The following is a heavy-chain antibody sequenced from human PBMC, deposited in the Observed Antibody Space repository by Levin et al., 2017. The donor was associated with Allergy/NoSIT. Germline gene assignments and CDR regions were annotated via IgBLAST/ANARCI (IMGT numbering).Heavy chain of an antibody. CDR2: INHSGST. CDR1: GGSFSGYY. J-gene: IGHJ3*02. D-gene: IGHD3-10*01. Sequence: SETLSLTCAVYGGSFSGYYWSWIRQPPGKGLEWIGEINHSGSTNYSPSLKSRVTISVDTSTNQFSLKLSSVTAADTAVYYCARGRRHYYGSGSYDAFDIWGQGTMVTVSS. CDR3: ARGRRHYYGSGSYDAFDI. V-gene: IGHV4-34*01.